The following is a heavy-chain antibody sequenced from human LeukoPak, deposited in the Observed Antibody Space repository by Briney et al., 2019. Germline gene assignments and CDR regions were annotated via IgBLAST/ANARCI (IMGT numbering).Heavy chain of an antibody. V-gene: IGHV4-31*03. CDR2: IYYSGST. Sequence: SETLSLTCTVSGGSISSGGYYWSWIRQHPGKGLEWIGYIYYSGSTYYNPSLKSRVTISVDTSKNQFSLKLSSVTAADTAVYYCARDRLYRGYSYGFDYWGQGTLVTVSS. CDR3: ARDRLYRGYSYGFDY. CDR1: GGSISSGGYY. D-gene: IGHD5-18*01. J-gene: IGHJ4*02.